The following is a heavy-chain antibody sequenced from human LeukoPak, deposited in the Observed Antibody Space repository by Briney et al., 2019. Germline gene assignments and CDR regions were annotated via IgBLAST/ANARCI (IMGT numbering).Heavy chain of an antibody. J-gene: IGHJ4*02. CDR3: AKVDCSGGSCYYPDY. V-gene: IGHV3-23*01. CDR2: ISGSGGST. D-gene: IGHD2-15*01. CDR1: GFTFSSYA. Sequence: GGSLRLSCAASGFTFSSYAMSWVRQAPGKGLEWVSAISGSGGSTYYADSVKGRFTISRDNSKNTLYLQMNSLRAEDTAVHYCAKVDCSGGSCYYPDYWGQGTLVTVSS.